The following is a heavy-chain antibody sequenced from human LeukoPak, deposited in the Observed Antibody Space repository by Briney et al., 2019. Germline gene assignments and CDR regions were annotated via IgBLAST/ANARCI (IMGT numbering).Heavy chain of an antibody. V-gene: IGHV4-59*12. CDR2: IYYSESTTPSGTA. J-gene: IGHJ4*02. D-gene: IGHD5-24*01. Sequence: PSETLSLTCSVSGGPISSYYWSWIRRPPGKGLEWIGYIYYSESTTPSGTATYNPSLESRVTISVDTSKNQFSLKLRSVIAADAAVYYCARSEEMATTRGGFDYWGQGTLVTVSS. CDR3: ARSEEMATTRGGFDY. CDR1: GGPISSYY.